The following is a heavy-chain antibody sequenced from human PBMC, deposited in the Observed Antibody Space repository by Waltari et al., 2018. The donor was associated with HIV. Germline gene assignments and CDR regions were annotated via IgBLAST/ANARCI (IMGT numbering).Heavy chain of an antibody. D-gene: IGHD3-3*01. CDR1: GGSMIGYY. J-gene: IGHJ4*02. CDR2: VYYNRNT. Sequence: VQLQESGPGLVKSSETLSLTCSVSGGSMIGYYWAWIRQSPGKGLEYIGYVYYNRNTNYNPSLRGRVTISIDTYKNQFSLNLKSMTAADTAVYYCARGVRSVSSPGAPEFWGLGTQVTVSS. CDR3: ARGVRSVSSPGAPEF. V-gene: IGHV4-59*13.